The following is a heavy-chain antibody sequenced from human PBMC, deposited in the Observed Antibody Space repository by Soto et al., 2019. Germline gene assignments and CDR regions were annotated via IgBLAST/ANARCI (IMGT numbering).Heavy chain of an antibody. CDR2: VSHDGRNT. D-gene: IGHD6-19*01. Sequence: VQLVESGGGVVQPGRSLRLSCAASGFTFSDYAMHWVRQAPGKGLEWVAVVSHDGRNTHYADSVKGRFTISRDSSKNTVALEMTSLRAEDTAVYYCAKWGRQWLVTSDFNYWCQGDLVTVSS. J-gene: IGHJ4*02. CDR3: AKWGRQWLVTSDFNY. V-gene: IGHV3-30*18. CDR1: GFTFSDYA.